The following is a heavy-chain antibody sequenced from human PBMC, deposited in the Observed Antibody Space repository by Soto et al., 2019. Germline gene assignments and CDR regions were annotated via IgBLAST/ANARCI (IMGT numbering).Heavy chain of an antibody. J-gene: IGHJ6*02. CDR3: ARRISTTRYYYYYGMDV. Sequence: ASVKVSCKASGYTLTSYYLHWVRQAPGQGPEWMGIINPSGGITNDAQKFQDRVTMTSDTSTSTVYMELSSLRSEDTAVYYCARRISTTRYYYYYGMDVWGQVTTVTV. V-gene: IGHV1-46*01. CDR1: GYTLTSYY. D-gene: IGHD2-2*01. CDR2: INPSGGIT.